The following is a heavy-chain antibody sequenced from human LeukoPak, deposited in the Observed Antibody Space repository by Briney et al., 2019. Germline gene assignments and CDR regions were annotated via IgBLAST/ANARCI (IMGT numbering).Heavy chain of an antibody. CDR3: ARVRKPHAFDI. CDR2: INHSGST. V-gene: IGHV4-34*01. J-gene: IGHJ3*02. CDR1: GGSFSGYY. Sequence: SETLSLTCAVYGGSFSGYYWSWIRQPPGKGLEWIGEINHSGSTNYNPSLKSRVTISVDTSKNQLSLKLSSVTAADTAVYYCARVRKPHAFDIWGQGTMVIVSS.